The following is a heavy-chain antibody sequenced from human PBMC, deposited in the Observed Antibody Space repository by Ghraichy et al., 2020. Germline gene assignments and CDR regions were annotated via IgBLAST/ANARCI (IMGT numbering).Heavy chain of an antibody. CDR2: INPNNGDT. Sequence: ASVKVSCKASGYTFTGYYLHWLRQAPGQRLECLVRINPNNGDTHYSEKFRGRVTMTRDTSISTAYLDLTSLRSDDPDVYYCTRNNYEVCDFLFDYWGQGTLVTVSS. V-gene: IGHV1-2*05. CDR1: GYTFTGYY. J-gene: IGHJ4*02. CDR3: TRNNYEVCDFLFDY. D-gene: IGHD3-22*01.